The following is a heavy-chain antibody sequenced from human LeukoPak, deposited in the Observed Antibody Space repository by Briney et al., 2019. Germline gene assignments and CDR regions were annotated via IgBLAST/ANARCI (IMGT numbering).Heavy chain of an antibody. CDR3: ARTTEGYCRGRSCYSYYYYMDV. D-gene: IGHD2-15*01. Sequence: SETLSLTCTVSGGSISSNSYYWGWIRQPPGTGLKWLGSIYYSGSTYYNPSLKSRITISVDTSKNQFSLKLSSVTAADTAVYYCARTTEGYCRGRSCYSYYYYMDVWGKGTTVTVSS. CDR1: GGSISSNSYY. V-gene: IGHV4-39*07. CDR2: IYYSGST. J-gene: IGHJ6*03.